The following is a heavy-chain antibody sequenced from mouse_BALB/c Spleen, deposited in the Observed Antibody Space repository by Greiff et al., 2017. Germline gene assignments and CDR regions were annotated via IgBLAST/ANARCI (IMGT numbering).Heavy chain of an antibody. J-gene: IGHJ4*01. V-gene: IGHV1S126*01. CDR1: GYSFTSYW. Sequence: QVQLKQSGPQLVRPGASVKISCKASGYSFTSYWMHWVKQRPGQGLEWIGMIDPSDSETRLNQKFKDKATLTVDKSSSTAYMQLSSPTSEDSAVYYSARSGDYRYEGSMDYWGQGTSVTVSA. CDR2: IDPSDSET. CDR3: ARSGDYRYEGSMDY. D-gene: IGHD2-14*01.